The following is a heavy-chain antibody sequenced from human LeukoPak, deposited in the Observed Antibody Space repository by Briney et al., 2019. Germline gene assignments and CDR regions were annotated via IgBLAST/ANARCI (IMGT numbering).Heavy chain of an antibody. V-gene: IGHV3-48*04. CDR3: ASWYGALGY. J-gene: IGHJ4*02. CDR1: GFTFSSYS. CDR2: ISSSSSTI. Sequence: GGSLRLSCAASGFTFSSYSMSWVRQAPGKGLEWVSYISSSSSTIYYADSVKGRFTISRDNAKNSLYLQMNSLRAEDTAVYYCASWYGALGYWGQGTLVTVSS. D-gene: IGHD4-17*01.